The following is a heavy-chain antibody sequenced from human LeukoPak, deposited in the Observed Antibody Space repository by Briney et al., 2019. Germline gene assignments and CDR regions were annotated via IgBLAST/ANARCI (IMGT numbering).Heavy chain of an antibody. CDR3: ARRPLDGTWGYFDY. CDR2: INHSGST. D-gene: IGHD1-1*01. Sequence: SETLSLTCAVYGGSFSGYYWSWIRQPPGKGLEWIGEINHSGSTNYNPSLKSRVTISVDTSKNQFSLKLSSVTAADTAVYYCARRPLDGTWGYFDYWGQGTLVTVSS. CDR1: GGSFSGYY. V-gene: IGHV4-34*01. J-gene: IGHJ4*02.